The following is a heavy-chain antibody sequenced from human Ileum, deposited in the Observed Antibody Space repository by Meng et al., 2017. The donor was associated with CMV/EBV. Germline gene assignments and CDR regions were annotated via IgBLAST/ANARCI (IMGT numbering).Heavy chain of an antibody. D-gene: IGHD2-21*01. CDR1: GFTFSSNS. J-gene: IGHJ6*02. V-gene: IGHV3-21*01. Sequence: GESLKIPCAASGFTFSSNSMNWVRQAPGKGLEWVSSISSSSSYIYYADSVKGRFTISRDNAKNSLYQQMNSLRAEDTAVYYCARVGGDYYYYGMDVWGQGTTVTVSS. CDR2: ISSSSSYI. CDR3: ARVGGDYYYYGMDV.